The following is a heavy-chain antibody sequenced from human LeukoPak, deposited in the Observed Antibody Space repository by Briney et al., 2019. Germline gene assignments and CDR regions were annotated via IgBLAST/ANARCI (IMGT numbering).Heavy chain of an antibody. CDR1: GFTFSSYA. CDR2: ISGSGGST. J-gene: IGHJ4*02. D-gene: IGHD2-15*01. Sequence: PGGSLRLSCAASGFTFSSYAMSWVRQAPGKGLEWVSAISGSGGSTYYTDSVKGRFTISRDSFKNTLYLQMNSLRAEDTAIYYCARDGGRKDDYWGRGTLVTVSS. V-gene: IGHV3-23*01. CDR3: ARDGGRKDDY.